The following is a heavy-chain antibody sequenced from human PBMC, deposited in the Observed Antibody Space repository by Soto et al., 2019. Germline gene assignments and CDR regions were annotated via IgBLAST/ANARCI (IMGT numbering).Heavy chain of an antibody. CDR1: GGTFSSYA. Sequence: QVQLVQSGAEVKKPGSSVKVSCKASGGTFSSYAISWVRQAPGQGLEWMGGIIPIFGTANYAQKFQGRVTITADESTSIAYMELSSLRSEDTAVYYCARDSPGPDVLMVYAERYYYGMDVWGQGTTVTVSS. J-gene: IGHJ6*02. D-gene: IGHD2-8*01. CDR3: ARDSPGPDVLMVYAERYYYGMDV. V-gene: IGHV1-69*12. CDR2: IIPIFGTA.